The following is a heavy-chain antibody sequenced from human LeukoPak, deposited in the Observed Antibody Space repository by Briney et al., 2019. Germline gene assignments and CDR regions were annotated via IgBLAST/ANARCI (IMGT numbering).Heavy chain of an antibody. Sequence: GASVKVSCKASGYTFTSYDINWVRQATGQGLEWMGWLNSNTGNTGYAQKFQGRVTMTRNTSISTAYMELSSLRSEDTAVYYCGRSGNGYNFPFDFWGQGTLVTVSS. CDR1: GYTFTSYD. D-gene: IGHD5-24*01. CDR2: LNSNTGNT. J-gene: IGHJ4*02. CDR3: GRSGNGYNFPFDF. V-gene: IGHV1-8*01.